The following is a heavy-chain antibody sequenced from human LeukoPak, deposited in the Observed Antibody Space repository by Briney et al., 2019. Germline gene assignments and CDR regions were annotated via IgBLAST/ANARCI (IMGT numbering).Heavy chain of an antibody. CDR1: NFSVNNNY. D-gene: IGHD3-10*01. Sequence: TVGSLRLSCAASNFSVNNNYIDWVRQAPGKGLEWVSSLDNFGAKYYGDSVTGRFTVSRDLSKNTVYLQMSSLRADDTAVYYCAGGTYYGTGTRPGYLNYWGLGTLVTVSS. CDR2: LDNFGAK. V-gene: IGHV3-53*01. J-gene: IGHJ4*02. CDR3: AGGTYYGTGTRPGYLNY.